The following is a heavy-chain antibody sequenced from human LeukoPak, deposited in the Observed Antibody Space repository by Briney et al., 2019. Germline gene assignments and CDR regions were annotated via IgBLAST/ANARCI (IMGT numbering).Heavy chain of an antibody. V-gene: IGHV3-23*01. CDR3: ARDVDGSGSLNFDY. J-gene: IGHJ4*02. D-gene: IGHD3-10*01. CDR2: ISGSGGST. Sequence: GGTLRLSCAASGFTFSSYAMSWVRQAPGKGLEWVSAISGSGGSTYYADSVKGRFTISRDNSKNTLYLQMNSLRAEDTAVYYCARDVDGSGSLNFDYWGQGTLVTVSS. CDR1: GFTFSSYA.